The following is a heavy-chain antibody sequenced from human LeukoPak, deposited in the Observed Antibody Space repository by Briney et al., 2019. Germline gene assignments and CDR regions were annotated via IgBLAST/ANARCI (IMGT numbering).Heavy chain of an antibody. J-gene: IGHJ4*02. CDR2: IYYSGST. CDR3: ARLRYCYDSSGLYYFDY. D-gene: IGHD3-22*01. V-gene: IGHV4-39*01. Sequence: SETLSLTCTVSGGSISSSSYYWGWIRQPPGKGLEWIGSIYYSGSTYYNPSLKSRVTISVDTSKNQFSLKLSSVTAADTAVYYCARLRYCYDSSGLYYFDYWGQGTLVTVSS. CDR1: GGSISSSSYY.